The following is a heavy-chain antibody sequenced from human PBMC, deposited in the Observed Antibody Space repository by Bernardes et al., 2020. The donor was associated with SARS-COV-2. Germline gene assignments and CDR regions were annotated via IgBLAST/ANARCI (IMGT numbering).Heavy chain of an antibody. D-gene: IGHD1-1*01. J-gene: IGHJ4*02. CDR2: INHSGST. CDR3: ARFPPEGTGFDY. Sequence: SETLSLTCAVYGGSFSGYYWSWIRQPPGKGLEWIWEINHSGSTNYNPSLKSRVTISVDTSKNQFSLKLSSVTAADTAVYYCARFPPEGTGFDYWGQGTLVTVSS. CDR1: GGSFSGYY. V-gene: IGHV4-34*01.